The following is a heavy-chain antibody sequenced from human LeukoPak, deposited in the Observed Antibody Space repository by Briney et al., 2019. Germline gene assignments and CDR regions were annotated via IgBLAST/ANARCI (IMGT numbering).Heavy chain of an antibody. J-gene: IGHJ4*02. Sequence: GGSLRLSCAASGFTFSSYGMHWVRQAPGKGLEWVAVIWYDGNNKYYADSVKGRFTISRDNSKNTLYLQMNSLRAEDTAVYYCAKDWGHTTMVSYYFDYWGQGTLVTVSS. CDR3: AKDWGHTTMVSYYFDY. CDR2: IWYDGNNK. D-gene: IGHD5-18*01. CDR1: GFTFSSYG. V-gene: IGHV3-33*06.